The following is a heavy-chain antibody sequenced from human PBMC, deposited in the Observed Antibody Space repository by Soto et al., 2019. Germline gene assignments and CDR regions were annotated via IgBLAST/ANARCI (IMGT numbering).Heavy chain of an antibody. J-gene: IGHJ2*01. CDR1: GYTFSEYG. Sequence: QVQLVQSGAEVKRPGASVKVSCKASGYTFSEYGISWVRQAPGQGLEWMGWISPYNGETSFPQNDDGRVTLAIDTSTNTAYIDLRSLRYDATAVYYCARDRHRRVRVSPASGVWFFDLWGRGTLVTVSS. V-gene: IGHV1-18*01. CDR3: ARDRHRRVRVSPASGVWFFDL. CDR2: ISPYNGET. D-gene: IGHD2-15*01.